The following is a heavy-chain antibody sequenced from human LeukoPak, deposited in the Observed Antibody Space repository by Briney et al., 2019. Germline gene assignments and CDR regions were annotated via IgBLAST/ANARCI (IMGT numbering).Heavy chain of an antibody. CDR1: GGTFSSYA. CDR2: TIPIFGTA. D-gene: IGHD6-6*01. V-gene: IGHV1-69*13. Sequence: SVKVSCKASGGTFSSYAISWVRQAPGQGLEWMGGTIPIFGTANYAQKFQGRVTITADESTSTAYMELSSLRSEDTAVYYCARGREGSSSYPFDYWGQGSLVTVSS. CDR3: ARGREGSSSYPFDY. J-gene: IGHJ4*02.